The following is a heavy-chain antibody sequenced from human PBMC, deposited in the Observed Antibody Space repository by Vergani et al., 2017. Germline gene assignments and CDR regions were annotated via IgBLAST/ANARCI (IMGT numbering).Heavy chain of an antibody. CDR3: ARVFSPSAFWYLDL. V-gene: IGHV4-61*02. CDR2: IYASGTT. CDR1: GDSIDSVSYY. D-gene: IGHD2/OR15-2a*01. Sequence: QVQLQESGPGLVKPSQTLSLTCTVSGDSIDSVSYYWTCIRQPAGKGLKWIGRIYASGTTNYNPSLRSRVIMSVDTAKNQISLKLTSVTAASTAVYYCARVFSPSAFWYLDLWVRGTLVTVSS. J-gene: IGHJ2*01.